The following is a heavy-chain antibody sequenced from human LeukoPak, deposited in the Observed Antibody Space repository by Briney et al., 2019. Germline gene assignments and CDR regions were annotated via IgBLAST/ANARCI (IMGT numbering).Heavy chain of an antibody. CDR1: GYTFITYG. V-gene: IGHV1-18*01. Sequence: ASVKVSCKASGYTFITYGINWVRQAPGQGPEWMGWINPYNGNTKYAQKFQGRVTITTDTSTSTSYMELRSLRSDDTAVYYCARLGSRGYFAIDYWGQGTLVTVAS. J-gene: IGHJ4*02. CDR3: ARLGSRGYFAIDY. CDR2: INPYNGNT. D-gene: IGHD3-22*01.